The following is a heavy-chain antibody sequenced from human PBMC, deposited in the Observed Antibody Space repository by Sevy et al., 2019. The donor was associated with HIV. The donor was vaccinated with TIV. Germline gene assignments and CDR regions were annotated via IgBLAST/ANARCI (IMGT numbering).Heavy chain of an antibody. J-gene: IGHJ4*02. CDR3: AKDRVTVFGVVVTFDS. V-gene: IGHV3-23*01. CDR2: ISGSGYAT. Sequence: VGSLRLSCAASGFTFDSYAMHWVRQVAGKGLEWVSTISGSGYATYYADSVKGRFIISRDTSRNTLYLQMNSLRVEDSAVYFCAKDRVTVFGVVVTFDSWGQGTLVTVSS. D-gene: IGHD3-3*01. CDR1: GFTFDSYA.